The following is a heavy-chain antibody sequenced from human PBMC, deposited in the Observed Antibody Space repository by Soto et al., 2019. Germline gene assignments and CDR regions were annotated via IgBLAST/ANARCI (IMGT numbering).Heavy chain of an antibody. V-gene: IGHV3-23*01. Sequence: GGSLRLSCVASGFTFRNHAMTWVRQATGKRLEWVSGISGSGTMKYYADSVRGHFIVSRENAKNTLHLQMDNLRVEDTAVYYCAKEAEENEQVPIPGDNWGQGTLVTVSS. CDR3: AKEAEENEQVPIPGDN. CDR2: ISGSGTMK. CDR1: GFTFRNHA. J-gene: IGHJ4*02. D-gene: IGHD2-2*02.